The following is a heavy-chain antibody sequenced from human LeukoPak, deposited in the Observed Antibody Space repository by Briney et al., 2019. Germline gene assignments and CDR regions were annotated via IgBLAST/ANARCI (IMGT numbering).Heavy chain of an antibody. V-gene: IGHV3-23*01. CDR2: ISGSGGST. CDR1: GFTFSTYA. CDR3: APGGLPPNGYFQH. J-gene: IGHJ1*01. Sequence: GGSLRLSCAASGFTFSTYAMTWVRQPPGKGLEWVSAISGSGGSTYYADSVKGRFTISRDNSKNTLYLQMNSLRAEDTAVYYCAPGGLPPNGYFQHWGQGTLVTVSS. D-gene: IGHD4-23*01.